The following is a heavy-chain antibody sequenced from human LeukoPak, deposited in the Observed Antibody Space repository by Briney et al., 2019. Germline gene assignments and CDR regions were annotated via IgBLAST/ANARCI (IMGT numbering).Heavy chain of an antibody. Sequence: ASVKVSCKASGYTFTSYYMHWVRQAPGQGLEWMGMINPSGGSTRYTQKFQGRVTMARDTSTSTVYMELSSLRSEDTAVYYCARTLTYYYDGSGRLKDYWFDPWGQGTLVTVSS. CDR3: ARTLTYYYDGSGRLKDYWFDP. CDR2: INPSGGST. V-gene: IGHV1-46*01. D-gene: IGHD3-22*01. J-gene: IGHJ5*02. CDR1: GYTFTSYY.